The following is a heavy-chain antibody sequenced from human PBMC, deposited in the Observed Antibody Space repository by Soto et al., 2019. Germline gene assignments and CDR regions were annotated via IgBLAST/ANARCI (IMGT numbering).Heavy chain of an antibody. CDR1: GYTFTSYG. CDR2: ISAYNGNT. V-gene: IGHV1-18*04. D-gene: IGHD3-10*01. J-gene: IGHJ5*02. CDR3: ARGITLVRGVTQNNWFDP. Sequence: ASVKVSCKASGYTFTSYGISWVRQAPGQGLEWMGWISAYNGNTNYAQKLQGRVTMTTDTSTSTAYMELRSLRSDDTAVYYCARGITLVRGVTQNNWFDPWGQGTLVTGSS.